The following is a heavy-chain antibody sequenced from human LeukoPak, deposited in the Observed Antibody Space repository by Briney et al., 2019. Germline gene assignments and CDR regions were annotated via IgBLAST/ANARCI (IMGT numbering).Heavy chain of an antibody. CDR3: ARDKIVGATNFDS. V-gene: IGHV3-7*01. D-gene: IGHD1-26*01. Sequence: PGGSLRLSCAASGFTFSSYGMHWVRQAPGKGLEWVANIRQDGGEIYYVDSVKGRFILSRDNAKNSLYLEMNSLRDEDTAVYYCARDKIVGATNFDSWGQGTLVTVSS. J-gene: IGHJ4*02. CDR2: IRQDGGEI. CDR1: GFTFSSYG.